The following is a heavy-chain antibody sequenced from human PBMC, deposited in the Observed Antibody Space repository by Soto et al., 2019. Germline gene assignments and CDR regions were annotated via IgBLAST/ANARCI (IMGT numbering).Heavy chain of an antibody. D-gene: IGHD6-13*01. CDR2: ISAYNGNT. J-gene: IGHJ6*02. CDR3: ARDHPFSSSWPQYYYYGMDV. V-gene: IGHV1-18*01. Sequence: QVPLVQSGAEVKKPGASVKVSYKASGYTFTSYGISWVRQAPGQGLEWMGWISAYNGNTNYAQKLQGRVTMTTDTSTSTAYMELRSLRSDDTAVYYCARDHPFSSSWPQYYYYGMDVWGQGTTVTVSS. CDR1: GYTFTSYG.